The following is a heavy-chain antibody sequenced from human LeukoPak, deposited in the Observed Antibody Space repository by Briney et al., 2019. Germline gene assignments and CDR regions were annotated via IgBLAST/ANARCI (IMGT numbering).Heavy chain of an antibody. V-gene: IGHV1-46*01. Sequence: ASVKVSCKASGYTFTSYYMHWVRQAPGQGLEWMGIINPSGGSTSYAQKFQGRVTMTRGTSTSTVYMELSSLRSEDTAVYYCATTVTTTRGFDYWGQGTLVTVSS. CDR1: GYTFTSYY. J-gene: IGHJ4*02. CDR2: INPSGGST. D-gene: IGHD4-11*01. CDR3: ATTVTTTRGFDY.